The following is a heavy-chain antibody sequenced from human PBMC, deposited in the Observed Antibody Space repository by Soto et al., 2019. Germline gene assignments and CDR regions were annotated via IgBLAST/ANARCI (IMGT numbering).Heavy chain of an antibody. J-gene: IGHJ6*02. Sequence: SVTLSLSCTVSVYSTIPTNYYWGWIRQPPGKGLEWIGSIYYSGSTYYDPSLKSRVTISVDTSKNQFSLKLSSVTAADTAVYYCACIFSGGYGYGFYYYGMDVWGQGTTVS. D-gene: IGHD5-18*01. CDR1: VYSTIPTNYY. CDR2: IYYSGST. V-gene: IGHV4-39*01. CDR3: ACIFSGGYGYGFYYYGMDV.